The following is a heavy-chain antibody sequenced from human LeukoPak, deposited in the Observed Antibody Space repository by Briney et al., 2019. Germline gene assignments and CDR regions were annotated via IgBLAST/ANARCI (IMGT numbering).Heavy chain of an antibody. D-gene: IGHD2-21*02. J-gene: IGHJ4*02. CDR2: IIPIFGTA. CDR3: ARHIHCGGDCYSGYFDC. CDR1: GGTFSSYA. V-gene: IGHV1-69*01. Sequence: SVKVSCKASGGTFSSYAISWVRQAPGQGLEWMGGIIPIFGTANYAQKFQGRVTITADESTSTAYMELSSLRSEDTAVYYCARHIHCGGDCYSGYFDCWGQGTLVTVSS.